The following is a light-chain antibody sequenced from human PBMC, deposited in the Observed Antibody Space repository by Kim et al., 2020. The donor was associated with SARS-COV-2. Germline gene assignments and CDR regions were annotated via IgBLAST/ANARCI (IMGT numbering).Light chain of an antibody. Sequence: DIQMTQSPSSLSASVGDRVTITCRASQRIRDHLNWYQQQPGKAPKLLIYAASNLQTGVPSRFSGTASGTDFTLTISSLQPEDFATYYCKQSFSIPYTFGPGTKVDIK. V-gene: IGKV1-39*01. J-gene: IGKJ3*01. CDR2: AAS. CDR1: QRIRDH. CDR3: KQSFSIPYT.